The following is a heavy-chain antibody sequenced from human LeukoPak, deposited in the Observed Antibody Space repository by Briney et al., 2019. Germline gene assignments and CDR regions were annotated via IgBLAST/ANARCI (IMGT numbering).Heavy chain of an antibody. CDR3: ARHGATELLNDY. CDR2: MKYDGSEK. D-gene: IGHD2-15*01. Sequence: GGSLRLSCAASGFTFSSYWMSWVRQAPGKGLEWVANMKYDGSEKYYVDSVKGRFTISRDNAKNSLYLQMNSLRAEDTAVYYCARHGATELLNDYWGQGTLVTVSS. J-gene: IGHJ4*02. CDR1: GFTFSSYW. V-gene: IGHV3-7*01.